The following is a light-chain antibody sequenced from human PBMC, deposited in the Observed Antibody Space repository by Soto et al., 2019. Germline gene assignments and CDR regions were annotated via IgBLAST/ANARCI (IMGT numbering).Light chain of an antibody. Sequence: QSALTQPPLEAESSGKSNTLPCNGNSKDIGGYNVGSWFQQHPGKAPKLLICDVTRRPSGVSDRFSGSKSGNTASLTISGLQAEDEADYSCNSYSCGNTLYVFGSGTKVTVL. J-gene: IGLJ1*01. CDR3: NSYSCGNTLYV. CDR2: DVT. CDR1: SKDIGGYNV. V-gene: IGLV2-14*01.